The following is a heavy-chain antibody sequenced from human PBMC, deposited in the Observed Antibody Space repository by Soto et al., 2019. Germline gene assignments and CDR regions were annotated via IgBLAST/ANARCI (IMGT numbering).Heavy chain of an antibody. V-gene: IGHV4-31*03. CDR3: AREYLPYGSGSYGIDY. CDR1: GGSISSGGYY. J-gene: IGHJ4*02. D-gene: IGHD3-10*01. Sequence: PSETLSLTCTVSGGSISSGGYYWSWIRQHPGKGLEWIGYIYYSGSTYYNPSLKSRVTISVDTSKNQFSLKLSSVTAADTAVYYCAREYLPYGSGSYGIDYWGQGTLVTVSS. CDR2: IYYSGST.